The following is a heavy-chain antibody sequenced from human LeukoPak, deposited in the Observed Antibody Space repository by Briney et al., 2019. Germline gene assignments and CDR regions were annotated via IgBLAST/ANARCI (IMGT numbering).Heavy chain of an antibody. V-gene: IGHV3-30*04. CDR3: ARTSPIGKYYFGY. Sequence: GGSLRLSCAASGFTFSSYAMHWVRQAPGKGLEWVAVISYDGSNKYYADSVKGRFTISRDNSKNTLYLQMNSLRAEDTAVYYCARTSPIGKYYFGYWGQGTLVTVSS. D-gene: IGHD1-26*01. CDR1: GFTFSSYA. J-gene: IGHJ4*02. CDR2: ISYDGSNK.